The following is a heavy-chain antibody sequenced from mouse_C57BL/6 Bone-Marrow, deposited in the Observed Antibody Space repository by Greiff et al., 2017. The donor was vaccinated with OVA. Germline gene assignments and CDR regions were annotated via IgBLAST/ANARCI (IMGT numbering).Heavy chain of an antibody. CDR1: GYAFTNYL. D-gene: IGHD3-1*01. J-gene: IGHJ3*01. V-gene: IGHV1-54*01. CDR2: INPGSGGT. Sequence: VQLQQSGAELVRPGTSVKVSCKASGYAFTNYLIEWVKQRPGQGLEWIGVINPGSGGTNYNEKFKGKATLTADKSSSTAYMRLSSLTSEDSAVYFCARSGPSIRFAYWGQGTLVTVSA. CDR3: ARSGPSIRFAY.